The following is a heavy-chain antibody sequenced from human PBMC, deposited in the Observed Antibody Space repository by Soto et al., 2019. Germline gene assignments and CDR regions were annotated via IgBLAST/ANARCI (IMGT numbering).Heavy chain of an antibody. D-gene: IGHD6-13*01. CDR1: GGSFSGYY. J-gene: IGHJ5*02. V-gene: IGHV4-34*01. CDR2: INHSGST. CDR3: ARGGHSRSWYWRNNWFDP. Sequence: SETLSLTCAVYGGSFSGYYWSWIRQPPGKGLEWIGEINHSGSTNYNPSLKSRVTISVDTSKNQFSLKLSSVTAADTAVYYCARGGHSRSWYWRNNWFDPWGQGTLVTVSS.